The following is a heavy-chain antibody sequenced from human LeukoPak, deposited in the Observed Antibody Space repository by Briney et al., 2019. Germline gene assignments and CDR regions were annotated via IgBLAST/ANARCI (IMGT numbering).Heavy chain of an antibody. CDR3: AKLGRYSSSWYGSY. D-gene: IGHD6-13*01. J-gene: IGHJ4*02. V-gene: IGHV3-23*01. Sequence: GTLRLSCAASGFTFSTYGMNWVRQAPGKGLEWVSGVIPSGGTTYYPDSVKGRFTISRDNSKNTMYLQMNSLRAEDTGVYYCAKLGRYSSSWYGSYWGQGTLVTVSS. CDR2: VIPSGGTT. CDR1: GFTFSTYG.